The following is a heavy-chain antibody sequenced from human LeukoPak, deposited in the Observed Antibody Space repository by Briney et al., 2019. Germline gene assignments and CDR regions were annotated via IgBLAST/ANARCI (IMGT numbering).Heavy chain of an antibody. CDR1: GFTFSSYT. Sequence: PGRSLRLSCAASGFTFSSYTMNWVRQAPGKGLEWVSSISSSSTYIYHAESVKGRFTISRDNAKNSLYLQMNSLRAEDTAVYYCARVYASGSYYRGMDVWGQGTTVTVSS. D-gene: IGHD3-10*01. V-gene: IGHV3-21*06. CDR2: ISSSSTYI. CDR3: ARVYASGSYYRGMDV. J-gene: IGHJ6*02.